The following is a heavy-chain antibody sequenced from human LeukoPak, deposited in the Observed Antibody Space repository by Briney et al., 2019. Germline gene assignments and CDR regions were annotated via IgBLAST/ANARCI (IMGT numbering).Heavy chain of an antibody. CDR3: ARVNANHYDFWSGYYQHFDY. CDR2: INHSGST. J-gene: IGHJ4*02. D-gene: IGHD3-3*01. V-gene: IGHV4-34*01. Sequence: SETLSLTCAVYGGSFSGYYWSWIRQPPGKGLEWIGEINHSGSTNYNPSLKSRVTISVDTSKNQFSLKLSSVTAADTAVYYCARVNANHYDFWSGYYQHFDYWGQGTLVTVSS. CDR1: GGSFSGYY.